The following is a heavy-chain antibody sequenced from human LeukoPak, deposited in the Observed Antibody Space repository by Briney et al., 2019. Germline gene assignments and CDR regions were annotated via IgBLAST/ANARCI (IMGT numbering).Heavy chain of an antibody. D-gene: IGHD1-1*01. Sequence: PGGSLRLSRAASGFTFSGSAMHWVRQASGKGLEWVGRIRSKANSYATAYAASVKGRFTISRDDSKNTAYLQMNSLKTEDTAVYYCTRPLATGTTSDYWGQGTLVTVSS. J-gene: IGHJ4*02. CDR3: TRPLATGTTSDY. V-gene: IGHV3-73*01. CDR2: IRSKANSYAT. CDR1: GFTFSGSA.